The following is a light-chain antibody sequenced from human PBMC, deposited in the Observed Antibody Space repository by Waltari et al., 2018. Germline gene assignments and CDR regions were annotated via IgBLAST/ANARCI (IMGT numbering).Light chain of an antibody. V-gene: IGLV2-23*02. J-gene: IGLJ3*02. CDR1: MSHVGNRNT. CDR3: YSYARTITFV. Sequence: QSALTQPASVSGSPGQSITIPRARTMSHVGNRNTFSWYQPHPGSTPKLSIYEVSERPSGVSNRFSGSKSGNTASLTISGLQPEDEADYYCYSYARTITFVFGGGTKLTVL. CDR2: EVS.